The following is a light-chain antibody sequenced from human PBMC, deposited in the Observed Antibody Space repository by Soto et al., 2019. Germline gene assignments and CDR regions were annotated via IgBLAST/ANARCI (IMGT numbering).Light chain of an antibody. Sequence: EMVVTQSPATLSVSPGGKATLFFRASQDVSSNLAWYQQKPGQAPSLLIYGASTRATGTPARFSGSGSGTEFTPTISSLQSEDYAVYFCQQYIRWPLTFGGGTKVDIK. J-gene: IGKJ4*01. V-gene: IGKV3-15*01. CDR3: QQYIRWPLT. CDR1: QDVSSN. CDR2: GAS.